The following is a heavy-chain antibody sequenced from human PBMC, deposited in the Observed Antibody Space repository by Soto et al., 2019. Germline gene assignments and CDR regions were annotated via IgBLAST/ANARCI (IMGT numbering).Heavy chain of an antibody. CDR1: GFAFSSSE. V-gene: IGHV3-48*03. Sequence: GGSLRLSCAASGFAFSSSEMDWVRQAPGKGLEWIAYMSAGGTIHYADSVKGRFTISRDNAKNSLYLEMNSLRAEDTAVYYCAKEKSVMNSGYDAFDVWGQGTMVTVSS. CDR3: AKEKSVMNSGYDAFDV. J-gene: IGHJ3*01. D-gene: IGHD5-12*01. CDR2: MSAGGTI.